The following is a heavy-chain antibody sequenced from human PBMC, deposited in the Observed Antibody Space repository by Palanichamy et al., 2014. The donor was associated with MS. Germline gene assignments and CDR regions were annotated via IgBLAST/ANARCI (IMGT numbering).Heavy chain of an antibody. V-gene: IGHV3-33*08. Sequence: VEVWGRPVVPSLGRSLRLSCAASGFTFSSYGMHWVRQAPGKGLEWVAVIWYDGSNKYYADSVKGRFTISRDNSKNTLYLQMNSLRAEDTAVYYRARDMSWRDGAVAGSDAFDIWGQGTMVTVSS. CDR2: IWYDGSNK. CDR1: GFTFSSYG. CDR3: ARDMSWRDGAVAGSDAFDI. J-gene: IGHJ3*02. D-gene: IGHD6-19*01.